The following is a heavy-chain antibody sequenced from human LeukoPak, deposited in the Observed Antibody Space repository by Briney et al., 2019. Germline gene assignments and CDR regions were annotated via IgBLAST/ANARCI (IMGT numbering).Heavy chain of an antibody. CDR2: IYYTGST. CDR3: ARDGYYYGSGSPGGGYYYYYMDV. V-gene: IGHV4-61*01. J-gene: IGHJ6*03. D-gene: IGHD3-10*01. CDR1: GGSISSSSYY. Sequence: SETLSLTCTVSGGSISSSSYYWSWIRQSPGKGLEWIGYIYYTGSTNYNSSLKSRVTISLDTSKEQFSLKLKSVTAADTAVYYCARDGYYYGSGSPGGGYYYYYMDVWGKGTTVTISS.